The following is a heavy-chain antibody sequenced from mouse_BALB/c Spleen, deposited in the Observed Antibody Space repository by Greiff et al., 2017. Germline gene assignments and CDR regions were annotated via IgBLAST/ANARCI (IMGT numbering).Heavy chain of an antibody. CDR3: ARWGIYYGSRWYFDV. D-gene: IGHD1-1*01. CDR2: INPSTGYT. CDR1: GYTFTSYW. Sequence: VQLQQSGAELAKPGASVKMSCKASGYTFTSYWMHWVKQRPGQGLEWIGYINPSTGYTEYNQKFKDKATLTADKSSSTAYMQLSSLTSEDSAVYYCARWGIYYGSRWYFDVWGAGTTVTVSS. J-gene: IGHJ1*01. V-gene: IGHV1-7*01.